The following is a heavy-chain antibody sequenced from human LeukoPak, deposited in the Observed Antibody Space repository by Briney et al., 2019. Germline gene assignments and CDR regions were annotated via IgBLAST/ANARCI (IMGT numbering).Heavy chain of an antibody. CDR3: ASFPPRRYSYGIL. CDR2: ISSSSSYI. D-gene: IGHD5-18*01. J-gene: IGHJ4*02. CDR1: GFTFSSYS. V-gene: IGHV3-21*05. Sequence: GGSLRLSCAASGFTFSSYSMNWVRQAPWKGLEWVSYISSSSSYIYYADSVKGRFTISRDNAKNSLYLQMNSLRAEDTAVYYWASFPPRRYSYGILWGQGTLVTVSS.